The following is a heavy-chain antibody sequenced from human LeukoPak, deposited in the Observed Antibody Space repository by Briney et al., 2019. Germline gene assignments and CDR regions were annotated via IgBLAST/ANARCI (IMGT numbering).Heavy chain of an antibody. CDR1: GFTFSSYE. CDR2: ISSSGSTL. J-gene: IGHJ4*02. V-gene: IGHV3-48*03. CDR3: ARDGAKGLCTGGSCYGYYFDY. D-gene: IGHD2-15*01. Sequence: PGGSLSLSCAASGFTFSSYEMNWVRQAQGKGLEWVSYISSSGSTLYYADSVKGRFTISRDNAKNSLYLQMNSLRAEDTAVYYCARDGAKGLCTGGSCYGYYFDYWGQGTLVPVSS.